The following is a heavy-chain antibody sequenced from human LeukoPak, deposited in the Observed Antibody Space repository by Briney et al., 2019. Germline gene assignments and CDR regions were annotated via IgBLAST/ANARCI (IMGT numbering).Heavy chain of an antibody. V-gene: IGHV3-30*04. D-gene: IGHD6-13*01. J-gene: IGHJ5*02. Sequence: GGSLRLSCAASGFTFSSYAIHWVRQAPGKGLEWVAVISYDGTNKYYEDSVKGRFTISRDNSKNTMYLQMNTLRAEDTAIYYCARGDKQLVFNRNKGGFDPWGQGTLVTVSS. CDR2: ISYDGTNK. CDR1: GFTFSSYA. CDR3: ARGDKQLVFNRNKGGFDP.